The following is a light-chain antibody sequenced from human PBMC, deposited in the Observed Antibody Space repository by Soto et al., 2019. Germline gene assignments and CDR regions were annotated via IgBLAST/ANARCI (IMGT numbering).Light chain of an antibody. Sequence: DIQMTQSPSSLSASLGDRVTITCRESQGIGNYLAWYQLQPGKVPELLIYAASTLQSGVPSRFSGSGSGTDFTLTISSLQPEDVATYFCQKYNSAPRTFGQGTKVEI. J-gene: IGKJ1*01. CDR2: AAS. V-gene: IGKV1-27*01. CDR3: QKYNSAPRT. CDR1: QGIGNY.